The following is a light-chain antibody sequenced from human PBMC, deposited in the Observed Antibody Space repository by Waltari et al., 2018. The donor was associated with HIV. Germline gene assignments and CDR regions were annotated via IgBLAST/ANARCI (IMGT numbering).Light chain of an antibody. V-gene: IGLV2-23*02. CDR3: CSYAGSSTF. CDR1: SSDVGGYNY. CDR2: DVS. Sequence: QSALTQPASVSGSPGQSITISCTGTSSDVGGYNYVSWYQQHPGKAPKLMIYDVSKRPSGFSNRFSGSKSGNTASLTISGLQAEDEADYYCCSYAGSSTFFGTGTKVTVL. J-gene: IGLJ1*01.